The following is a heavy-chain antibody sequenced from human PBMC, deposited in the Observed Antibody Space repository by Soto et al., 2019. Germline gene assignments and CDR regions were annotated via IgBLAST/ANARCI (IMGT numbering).Heavy chain of an antibody. D-gene: IGHD6-19*01. CDR2: INENGAR. Sequence: GSLRLSCEASGFIFSSYAMSWVRQAPGKGLEWVSSINENGARKYADSVKGRFTISRDNSKKTVYLQMNSLRVDDAAIYYCAKDSRSYSSGLNCFDPWRQRTLVTVSS. CDR3: AKDSRSYSSGLNCFDP. CDR1: GFIFSSYA. V-gene: IGHV3-23*01. J-gene: IGHJ5*02.